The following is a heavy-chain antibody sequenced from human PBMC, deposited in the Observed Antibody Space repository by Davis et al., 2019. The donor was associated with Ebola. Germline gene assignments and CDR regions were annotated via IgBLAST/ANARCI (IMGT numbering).Heavy chain of an antibody. CDR3: ARGVSLYYYYGMDV. CDR1: GGSFSGYY. CDR2: INHSGST. V-gene: IGHV4-34*01. J-gene: IGHJ6*02. Sequence: SETLSLTCAVYGGSFSGYYCSWIRQLPGKGLEWIGEINHSGSTNYNPSLKSRVTISVDTSKNQFSLKLSSVTAADTAVYYCARGVSLYYYYGMDVWGQGTTVTVSS.